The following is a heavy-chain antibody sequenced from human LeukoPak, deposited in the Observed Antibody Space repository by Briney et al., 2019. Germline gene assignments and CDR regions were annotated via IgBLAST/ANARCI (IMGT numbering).Heavy chain of an antibody. CDR1: GYTFTGYY. CDR2: INPNSGGT. V-gene: IGHV1-2*02. Sequence: ASVKVSCKSSGYTFTGYYMHWVRQAPGQGLEWMGWINPNSGGTNYAQKFQGRVTMTRDTSISTAYMELSRLRSDDTAVYYCARDLGMTTVTYNWFDPWGQGNLVTVSS. J-gene: IGHJ5*02. D-gene: IGHD4-17*01. CDR3: ARDLGMTTVTYNWFDP.